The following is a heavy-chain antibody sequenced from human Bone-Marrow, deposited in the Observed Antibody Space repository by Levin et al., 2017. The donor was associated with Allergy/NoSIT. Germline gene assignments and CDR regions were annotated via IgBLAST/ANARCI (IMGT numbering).Heavy chain of an antibody. Sequence: GGSLRLSCTVSGFTFSLYSMNWVRQAPGKGLEWVSSISSSGTDMYDADSVKGRFTISRDNAKNSLNLQMSSLRAEDTAVYYCARGIIGDVRVAHKEAFDIWGQGTMVTVSS. V-gene: IGHV3-21*01. D-gene: IGHD2/OR15-2a*01. CDR2: ISSSGTDM. J-gene: IGHJ3*02. CDR3: ARGIIGDVRVAHKEAFDI. CDR1: GFTFSLYS.